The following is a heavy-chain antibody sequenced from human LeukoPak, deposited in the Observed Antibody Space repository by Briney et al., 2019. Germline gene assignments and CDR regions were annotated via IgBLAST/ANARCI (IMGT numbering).Heavy chain of an antibody. Sequence: GGSLRLSCAASGFTFSSYGMSWVRQAPGKGLEWVSAISGSGGSTYYADSVKGRFTISRDNSKNTIYLQMNSLRAEDTAIYYCAKRSSISSGYFDFWGRGTLVTVSS. CDR1: GFTFSSYG. V-gene: IGHV3-23*01. CDR2: ISGSGGST. J-gene: IGHJ4*02. CDR3: AKRSSISSGYFDF. D-gene: IGHD3-22*01.